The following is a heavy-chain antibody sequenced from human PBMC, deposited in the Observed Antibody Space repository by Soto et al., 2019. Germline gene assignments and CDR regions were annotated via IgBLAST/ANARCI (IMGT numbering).Heavy chain of an antibody. D-gene: IGHD3-10*01. CDR2: IYYSGST. CDR3: AGAITMVRETPRYYYYGMDV. J-gene: IGHJ6*02. Sequence: SETLSLTCTVPGGSISSYYWSWIRQPPGKGLEWIGYIYYSGSTNYNPSLKSRVTISVDTSKNQFSLKLSSVTAADTAVYYCAGAITMVRETPRYYYYGMDVWGQGTTVTVSS. CDR1: GGSISSYY. V-gene: IGHV4-59*01.